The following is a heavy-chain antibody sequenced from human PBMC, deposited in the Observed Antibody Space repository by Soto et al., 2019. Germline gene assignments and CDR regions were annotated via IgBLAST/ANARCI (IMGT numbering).Heavy chain of an antibody. CDR2: ISGSGDST. CDR3: AKDYDIGGVGYFDY. J-gene: IGHJ4*02. Sequence: EVQLLESGGGLVQPGGSLRLSCAASGFTFSSYAMSWVRQAPWKGLEWVSAISGSGDSTFYADSVKGRFTISRDISKNTLYLQMNSLRAEDTAVYNCAKDYDIGGVGYFDYWGQGTLVTVSS. V-gene: IGHV3-23*01. CDR1: GFTFSSYA. D-gene: IGHD3-9*01.